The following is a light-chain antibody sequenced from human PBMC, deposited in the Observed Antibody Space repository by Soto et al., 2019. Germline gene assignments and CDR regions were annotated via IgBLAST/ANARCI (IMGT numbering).Light chain of an antibody. Sequence: EGVLTQSPGTPSLSPGERATLSCRASQSVSNTYVAWYQHIPGQTPRLLIYGASNRATGIPDRFSGSGSGTDFTLTISRLEPEDFAVYYCQQHDSSPWMFGQGTKVDIK. J-gene: IGKJ1*01. V-gene: IGKV3-20*01. CDR1: QSVSNTY. CDR2: GAS. CDR3: QQHDSSPWM.